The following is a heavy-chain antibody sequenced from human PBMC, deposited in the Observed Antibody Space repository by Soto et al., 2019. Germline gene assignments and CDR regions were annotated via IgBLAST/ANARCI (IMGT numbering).Heavy chain of an antibody. Sequence: SETLSLTCTVSGGSISSYYWSWIRQPPGKGLEWIGYIYYSGSTNYNPSLKSRVTISVDTSKNQFSLKLSSVTAADTAVYYCVRGIGYQLRIFDYWGQGTLVTVSS. CDR1: GGSISSYY. D-gene: IGHD2-2*01. CDR3: VRGIGYQLRIFDY. J-gene: IGHJ4*02. V-gene: IGHV4-59*01. CDR2: IYYSGST.